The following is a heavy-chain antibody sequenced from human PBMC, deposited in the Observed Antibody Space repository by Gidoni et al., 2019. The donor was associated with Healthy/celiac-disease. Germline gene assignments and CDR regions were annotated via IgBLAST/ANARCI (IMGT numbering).Heavy chain of an antibody. V-gene: IGHV4-59*01. D-gene: IGHD6-19*01. Sequence: QVQLQESGPGLVKPSETLYLTCTVSGGSFSSSYWRWIRQPPGKGLEWIGYIYYSGSTNYNPSLKSRVTISVDTSKNQFSLKLSSVTAADTAVYYCARVGYSSGCYRYYFDYWGQGTLVTVSS. CDR1: GGSFSSSY. CDR2: IYYSGST. J-gene: IGHJ4*02. CDR3: ARVGYSSGCYRYYFDY.